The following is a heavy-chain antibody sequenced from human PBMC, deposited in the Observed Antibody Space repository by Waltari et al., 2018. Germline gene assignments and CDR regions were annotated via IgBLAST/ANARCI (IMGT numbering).Heavy chain of an antibody. Sequence: EVHLVESGGGLVQPGGSLSLSCAASGFTFTDYWMRWVRQAPGKGPEWVANIHKDGSEKNYVDYVKGRFTISRDNAKDSVYLQMNSLRADDTAMYYCVRDHWGPDYWGQGTLVTVSS. CDR1: GFTFTDYW. V-gene: IGHV3-7*01. J-gene: IGHJ4*02. CDR3: VRDHWGPDY. CDR2: IHKDGSEK. D-gene: IGHD7-27*01.